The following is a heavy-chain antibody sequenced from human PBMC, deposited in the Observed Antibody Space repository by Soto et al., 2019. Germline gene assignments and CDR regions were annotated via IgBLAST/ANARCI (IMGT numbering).Heavy chain of an antibody. CDR1: GYTFTSYA. CDR2: INAGNGNT. J-gene: IGHJ6*02. D-gene: IGHD2-2*01. CDR3: ARDGGYCSSTSCHDYYYSYYYGMDV. V-gene: IGHV1-3*01. Sequence: ASVKVSCKASGYTFTSYAMHWVRQAPGQRLEWMGWINAGNGNTKYSQKFQGRVTITRDTSASTAYMELSSLRSEDTAVYYCARDGGYCSSTSCHDYYYSYYYGMDVWGQGTTVTVSS.